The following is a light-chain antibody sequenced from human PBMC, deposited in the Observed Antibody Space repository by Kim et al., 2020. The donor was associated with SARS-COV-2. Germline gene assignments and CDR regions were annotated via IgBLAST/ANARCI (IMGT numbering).Light chain of an antibody. CDR3: YSAADNTLGI. CDR2: KDN. V-gene: IGLV3-27*01. CDR1: VLAKKY. Sequence: SYELTQPFSVSVSPGQTVNITCSGNVLAKKYGRWFQQRPGQAPLQVIYKDNERPSGIPERFSGSSSGTTVTLTISGAQVEDEADYYCYSAADNTLGIFGGGTKVTVL. J-gene: IGLJ2*01.